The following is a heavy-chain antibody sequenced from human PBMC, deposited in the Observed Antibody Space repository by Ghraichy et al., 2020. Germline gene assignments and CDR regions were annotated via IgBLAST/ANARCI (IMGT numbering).Heavy chain of an antibody. D-gene: IGHD4-17*01. J-gene: IGHJ4*02. CDR3: ARGNRVPNPDYGDYRPDTRPQKTIFDY. CDR1: GGSFSGYY. V-gene: IGHV4-34*01. CDR2: INHSGST. Sequence: SETLSLTCAVYGGSFSGYYWSWIRQPPGKGLEWIGEINHSGSTNYNPSLESRVTMSVDTSKNQFSLKLSSVTAADTAVYYCARGNRVPNPDYGDYRPDTRPQKTIFDYWGQGTLVTVSS.